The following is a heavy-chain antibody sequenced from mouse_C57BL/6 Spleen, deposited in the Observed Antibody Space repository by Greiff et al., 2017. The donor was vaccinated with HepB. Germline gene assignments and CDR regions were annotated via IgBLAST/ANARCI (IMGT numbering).Heavy chain of an antibody. V-gene: IGHV1-22*01. CDR1: GYTFTDYN. Sequence: EVQLQQSGPELVKPGASVKMSCKASGYTFTDYNMHWVKQSHGKSLEWIGYINPNNGGTSYNQKFKGKATLTVNKSSSTAYMELRSLTSEDSAVYYCVLNWAQLNFDYWGQGTTLTVSS. D-gene: IGHD4-1*01. J-gene: IGHJ2*01. CDR3: VLNWAQLNFDY. CDR2: INPNNGGT.